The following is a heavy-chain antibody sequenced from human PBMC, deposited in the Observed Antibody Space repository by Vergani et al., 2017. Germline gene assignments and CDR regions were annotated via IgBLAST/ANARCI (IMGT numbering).Heavy chain of an antibody. CDR1: GFTFSNAW. J-gene: IGHJ4*02. Sequence: EVQLVESGGGLVKPGGSLRLSCAASGFTFSNAWMSWVRQAPGKGLEWVSAISGSGGSTGYADSVKGRFTISRDNAKNSLYLQMNSLRAEDTALYYCARDRWGPTGYYFDYWGQGTLVTVSS. CDR2: ISGSGGST. CDR3: ARDRWGPTGYYFDY. V-gene: IGHV3-20*04. D-gene: IGHD7-27*01.